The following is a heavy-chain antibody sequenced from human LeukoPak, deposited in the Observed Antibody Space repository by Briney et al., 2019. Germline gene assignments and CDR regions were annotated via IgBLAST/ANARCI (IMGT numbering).Heavy chain of an antibody. J-gene: IGHJ5*02. D-gene: IGHD6-19*01. CDR3: ARGLSVAGKVAWFDP. Sequence: GASVKVSCKASGGTFSSYAISWVRQAPGQGLEWMGGIIPIFGTANYAQKFQGRVTITADESTSTAYMELSSLRSEDTAVYYCARGLSVAGKVAWFDPWGQGTLVTVSS. CDR2: IIPIFGTA. CDR1: GGTFSSYA. V-gene: IGHV1-69*13.